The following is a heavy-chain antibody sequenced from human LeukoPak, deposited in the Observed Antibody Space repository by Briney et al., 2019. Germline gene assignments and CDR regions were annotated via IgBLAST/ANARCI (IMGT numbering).Heavy chain of an antibody. D-gene: IGHD5-18*01. CDR3: ARMRGGYSYIDGMDV. V-gene: IGHV2-70*04. CDR2: IDWDDDK. CDR1: GSSLSTSGMR. J-gene: IGHJ6*04. Sequence: SGPALVKPTQTLTPTCTFSGSSLSTSGMRVNWIRQPPGKALEWLARIDWDDDKFYSTSLKTRLTISKDTSKNQVVLTMTNMDPVDTATYYCARMRGGYSYIDGMDVWGKGATVTVSS.